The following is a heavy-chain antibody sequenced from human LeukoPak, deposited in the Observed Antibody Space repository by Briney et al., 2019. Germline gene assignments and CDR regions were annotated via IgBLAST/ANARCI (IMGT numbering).Heavy chain of an antibody. CDR2: ISGSGVGP. Sequence: GGSLRRSCAASGFTFSSYAMSWVRQAPGKGLEWVSSISGSGVGPYYADSVKGRFTFSRDNSKNTLYLQMNSLRAEDTAVYYCAKISSSSCTDYWGQGTLVTVSS. CDR1: GFTFSSYA. D-gene: IGHD6-19*01. CDR3: AKISSSSCTDY. V-gene: IGHV3-23*01. J-gene: IGHJ4*02.